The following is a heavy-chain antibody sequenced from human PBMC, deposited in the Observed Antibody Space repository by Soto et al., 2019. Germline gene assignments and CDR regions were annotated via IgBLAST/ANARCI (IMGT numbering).Heavy chain of an antibody. D-gene: IGHD1-26*01. V-gene: IGHV4-34*01. J-gene: IGHJ5*02. CDR2: INHSGST. Sequence: SETLSLTCAVYGGSFSGYYWGWIRQPPGKGLEWIGEINHSGSTNYNPSLKSRVTISVDTSKNQFSLKLSSVTAADTAVYYCARVRRATGWFDPWGQGTLVTVSS. CDR3: ARVRRATGWFDP. CDR1: GGSFSGYY.